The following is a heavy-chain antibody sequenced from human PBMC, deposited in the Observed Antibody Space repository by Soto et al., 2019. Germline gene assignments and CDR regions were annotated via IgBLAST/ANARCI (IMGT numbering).Heavy chain of an antibody. D-gene: IGHD2-15*01. CDR1: GGTFSSYA. J-gene: IGHJ6*03. Sequence: GASVKVSCKASGGTFSSYAISWVRQAPGQGLEWMGGIIPIFGTANYAQKFQGRVTITADESTSTAYMELSSLRSEDTAVYYCARDWGYCSGGSCYSYYYMDVWGKGTTVTVSS. CDR3: ARDWGYCSGGSCYSYYYMDV. V-gene: IGHV1-69*13. CDR2: IIPIFGTA.